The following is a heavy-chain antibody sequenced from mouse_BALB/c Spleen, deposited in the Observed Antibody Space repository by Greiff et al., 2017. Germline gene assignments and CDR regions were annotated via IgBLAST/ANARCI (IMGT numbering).Heavy chain of an antibody. V-gene: IGHV14-3*02. CDR3: TRLSYGYDGGSLAMDY. Sequence: VQLQQSGAELVKPGASVKLSCTASGFNIKDTYMPWVNQRPEQGLEWIGRIDPANGNTKYDPKFQGKATITADTSSNTAYLQLSSLKSEDTAVYDCTRLSYGYDGGSLAMDYWGQGTSVTVSS. J-gene: IGHJ4*01. CDR2: IDPANGNT. D-gene: IGHD2-2*01. CDR1: GFNIKDTY.